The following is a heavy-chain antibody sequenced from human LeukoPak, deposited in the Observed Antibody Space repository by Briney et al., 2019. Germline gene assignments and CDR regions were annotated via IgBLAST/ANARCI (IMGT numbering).Heavy chain of an antibody. V-gene: IGHV3-43D*03. CDR2: ISWDGGST. Sequence: GGSLRLSCEASGFTFDDYAMHWVRQAPGKGLEWVSLISWDGGSTYYADSVKGRFTISRDNSKNSLYLQMNSLRAEDTALYYCAKALRPYGSGSYSYFDYWGQGTLVTVSS. CDR3: AKALRPYGSGSYSYFDY. CDR1: GFTFDDYA. J-gene: IGHJ4*02. D-gene: IGHD3-10*01.